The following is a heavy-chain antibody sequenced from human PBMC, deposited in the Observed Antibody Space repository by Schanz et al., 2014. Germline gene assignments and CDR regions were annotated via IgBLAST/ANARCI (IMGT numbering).Heavy chain of an antibody. CDR3: AKGDEYWSGYSPSYYYGMDV. J-gene: IGHJ6*02. CDR1: GFTVNTNY. CDR2: MYINSGST. V-gene: IGHV3-53*01. Sequence: EVQLVESGGGLIQPGGSLRLSCAVSGFTVNTNYMSWVRQAPGKGLEWISSMYINSGSTQYADSVKGRFIISRDSSKNTLYLQMNSLRAEDTAVYYCAKGDEYWSGYSPSYYYGMDVWGQGTTVTVSS. D-gene: IGHD3-3*01.